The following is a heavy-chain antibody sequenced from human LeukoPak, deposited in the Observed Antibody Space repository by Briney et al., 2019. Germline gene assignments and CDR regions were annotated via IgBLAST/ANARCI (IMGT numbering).Heavy chain of an antibody. CDR2: IKSKTDGGTT. D-gene: IGHD2-2*01. Sequence: GGSLRPSCAASGFTFSNAWMSWVRQAPGKGLEWVGRIKSKTDGGTTDYAAPVKGRFTISRDDSKNTLYLQMNSLKTEDTAVYYCTTRYCSSTSCYYHDYWGQGTLVTVSS. J-gene: IGHJ4*02. V-gene: IGHV3-15*01. CDR3: TTRYCSSTSCYYHDY. CDR1: GFTFSNAW.